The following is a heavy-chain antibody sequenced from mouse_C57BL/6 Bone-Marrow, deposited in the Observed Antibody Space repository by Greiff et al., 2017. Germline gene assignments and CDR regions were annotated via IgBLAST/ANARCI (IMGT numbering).Heavy chain of an antibody. CDR3: HYDYPMDY. J-gene: IGHJ4*01. Sequence: EVQVVESGGGLVQPGGSMKLSCVASGFTFSNYWMNWVRQSPEKGLEWVAQIRLKSNNYATHYAESVKGRFTISRDDSKSSVYLQMNNLRAEDTGIYPLHYDYPMDYWGQGTSVTVSS. CDR1: GFTFSNYW. D-gene: IGHD2-4*01. V-gene: IGHV6-3*01. CDR2: IRLKSNNYAT.